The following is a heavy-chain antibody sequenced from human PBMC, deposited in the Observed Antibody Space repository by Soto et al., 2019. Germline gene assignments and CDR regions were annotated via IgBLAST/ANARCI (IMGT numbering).Heavy chain of an antibody. D-gene: IGHD6-13*01. CDR1: GGSMSVYF. V-gene: IGHV4-4*07. CDR3: ARGVRYPITASTYIFWFDP. Sequence: PSEALSLTCSVSGGSMSVYFWSWIRQPVGKGLEWIGRIYSSGSTNYNLSFKGRVTMSVDTPKNQISLRLSSVTAADTAVYYCARGVRYPITASTYIFWFDPWGLGTLVTVSS. J-gene: IGHJ5*02. CDR2: IYSSGST.